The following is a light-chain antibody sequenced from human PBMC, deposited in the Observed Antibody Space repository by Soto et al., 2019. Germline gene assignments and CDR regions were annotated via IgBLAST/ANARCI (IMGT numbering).Light chain of an antibody. J-gene: IGKJ1*01. V-gene: IGKV3-11*01. CDR2: DAS. CDR1: QSVSSY. CDR3: HQRSNWQWT. Sequence: EIVLTQSPATLSLSPGERATLSCRASQSVSSYLAWYQQKPGQAPRLLIYDASNRATGIPARFSGSGSGTDFTLTISSLEPEDFAVYYWHQRSNWQWTFGQGTKVEIK.